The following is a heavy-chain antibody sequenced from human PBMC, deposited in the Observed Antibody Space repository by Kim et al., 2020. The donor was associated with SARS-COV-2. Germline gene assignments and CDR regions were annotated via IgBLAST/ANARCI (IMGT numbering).Heavy chain of an antibody. Sequence: ASVKVSCKASGYTFTGYYMHWVRQAPGQGLEWMGWINPNSGGTNYAQKFQGRVSMTRDTSISTAYMELSRLRSDDTAVYYCARDIRLLWFGELDYGMDVWGQGTTVTVSS. J-gene: IGHJ6*02. CDR1: GYTFTGYY. CDR2: INPNSGGT. V-gene: IGHV1-2*02. D-gene: IGHD3-10*01. CDR3: ARDIRLLWFGELDYGMDV.